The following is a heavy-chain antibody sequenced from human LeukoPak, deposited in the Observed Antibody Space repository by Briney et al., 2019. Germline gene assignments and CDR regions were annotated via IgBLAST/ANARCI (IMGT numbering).Heavy chain of an antibody. Sequence: GGSLRLSCAASGFTFKNYAMLWVRQAPGKGLEWVSGISWNSGSIAYADSVKGRFTISRDNAKNSLYLQMNSLRAEDTALYYCAKGTTGYSTSWHDFWGQGTLVTVSS. CDR2: ISWNSGSI. CDR1: GFTFKNYA. V-gene: IGHV3-9*01. J-gene: IGHJ4*02. CDR3: AKGTTGYSTSWHDF. D-gene: IGHD6-13*01.